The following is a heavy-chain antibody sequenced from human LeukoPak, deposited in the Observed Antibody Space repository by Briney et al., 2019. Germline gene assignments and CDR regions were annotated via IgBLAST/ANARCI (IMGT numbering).Heavy chain of an antibody. Sequence: PRGSLRLSCAASGFTFSSYEMNWVRQAPGKGLEWVSYISSSGSTIYYADSVKGRFTISRDNAKNSLYLQMNSLRAEDTAVYYCAGHTIFGVVLDYWGQGTLVTVSS. CDR1: GFTFSSYE. CDR3: AGHTIFGVVLDY. V-gene: IGHV3-48*03. CDR2: ISSSGSTI. D-gene: IGHD3-3*01. J-gene: IGHJ4*02.